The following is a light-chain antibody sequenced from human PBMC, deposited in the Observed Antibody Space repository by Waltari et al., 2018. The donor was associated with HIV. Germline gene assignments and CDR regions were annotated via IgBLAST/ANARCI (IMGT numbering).Light chain of an antibody. Sequence: EIVMTQSPPTLSVSPGQRVTLSCMASQSISAKVAWYQQRPGQAPRLLIYEVGTRPTGIPARFSGSGSGTEFTLTISSLQSEDFATYFCQQYDSGPRGITFGQGTMLEIK. CDR2: EVG. V-gene: IGKV3-15*01. CDR3: QQYDSGPRGIT. CDR1: QSISAK. J-gene: IGKJ2*01.